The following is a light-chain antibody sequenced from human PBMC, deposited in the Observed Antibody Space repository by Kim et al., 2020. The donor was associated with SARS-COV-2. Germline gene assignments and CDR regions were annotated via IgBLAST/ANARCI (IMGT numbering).Light chain of an antibody. Sequence: QSVLTQPPSMSGSPGQKVTISCSGRYSNIGTYSDNWYQQISGAAPTLLIYNNNERPAGLPDRRSGSKSATTASLVISCVQSEDEAHYYCSTWDDGLNGWVFGGGTQLTVL. CDR3: STWDDGLNGWV. V-gene: IGLV1-44*01. J-gene: IGLJ3*02. CDR2: NNN. CDR1: YSNIGTYS.